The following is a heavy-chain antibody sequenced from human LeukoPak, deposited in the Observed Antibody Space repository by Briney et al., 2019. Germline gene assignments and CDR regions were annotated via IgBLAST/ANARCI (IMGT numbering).Heavy chain of an antibody. CDR2: IYYSGST. V-gene: IGHV4-61*02. CDR1: GGSISSGSYY. Sequence: SQTLSLTCTVSGGSISSGSYYWSWIRQPAGKGLEWIGSIYYSGSTNYNPSLKSRVTISVDTSKNQFSLKLSSVTAADTAVYYCARDRGSYSVTWFDPWGQGTLVTVSS. J-gene: IGHJ5*02. CDR3: ARDRGSYSVTWFDP. D-gene: IGHD1-26*01.